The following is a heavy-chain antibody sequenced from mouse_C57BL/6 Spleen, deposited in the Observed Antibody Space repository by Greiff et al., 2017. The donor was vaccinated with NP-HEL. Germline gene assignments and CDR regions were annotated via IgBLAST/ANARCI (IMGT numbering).Heavy chain of an antibody. J-gene: IGHJ3*01. Sequence: EVMLVESGGDLVKPGGSLKLSCAASGFTFSSYGMSWVRQTPDKRLEWVATISSGGSYTYYPDSVKGRFTISRDNAKNTLYLQMSSLKSEDTAMYYCARQGDYYDYDGFAYWGQGTLVTVSA. CDR1: GFTFSSYG. D-gene: IGHD2-4*01. V-gene: IGHV5-6*01. CDR2: ISSGGSYT. CDR3: ARQGDYYDYDGFAY.